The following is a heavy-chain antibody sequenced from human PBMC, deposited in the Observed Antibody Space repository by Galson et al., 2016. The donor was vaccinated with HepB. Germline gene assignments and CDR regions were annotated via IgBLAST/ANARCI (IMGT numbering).Heavy chain of an antibody. D-gene: IGHD1-14*01. Sequence: LSLTCIVSGDSISSGAYYWTWIRQSPGKGLEWIGYIHYSGSTYYNPSLKSRVTLSVDTPKNQFSLKLSSLTAADTAVYYCARDRAGFDPWGQGTLVTVSS. CDR3: ARDRAGFDP. V-gene: IGHV4-31*03. CDR1: GDSISSGAYY. CDR2: IHYSGST. J-gene: IGHJ5*02.